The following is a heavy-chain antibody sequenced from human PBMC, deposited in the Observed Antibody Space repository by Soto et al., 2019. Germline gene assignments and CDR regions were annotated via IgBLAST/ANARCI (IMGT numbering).Heavy chain of an antibody. CDR3: ARVVIVNTFGGVIVPQYSDY. CDR2: IYHSGST. V-gene: IGHV4-38-2*01. J-gene: IGHJ4*02. CDR1: GFSISRGYY. Sequence: SETLSLTCAVSGFSISRGYYWGWFRQPPGKGLEWIANIYHSGSTYYNPSLKSRVTISVDTSKNHFSLKLNSVTAADTAVYFCARVVIVNTFGGVIVPQYSDYWGQGTLVTVSS. D-gene: IGHD3-16*02.